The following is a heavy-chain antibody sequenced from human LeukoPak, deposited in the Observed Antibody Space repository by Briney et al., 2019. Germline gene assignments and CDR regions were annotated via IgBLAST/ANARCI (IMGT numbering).Heavy chain of an antibody. J-gene: IGHJ4*02. D-gene: IGHD6-19*01. CDR2: ISGSGGST. CDR3: ARGYSSGWYGPGAYYFDY. Sequence: GGSLRLSCAASGFTFSSYGMSWVRQAPGKGLEWVSAISGSGGSTYYADSVKGRLTISRDNSKNTLYLQMNSLRAEDTAVYYCARGYSSGWYGPGAYYFDYWGQGTLVTVSS. V-gene: IGHV3-23*01. CDR1: GFTFSSYG.